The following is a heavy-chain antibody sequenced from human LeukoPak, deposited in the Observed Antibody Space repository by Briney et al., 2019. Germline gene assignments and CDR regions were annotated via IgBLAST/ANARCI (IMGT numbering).Heavy chain of an antibody. D-gene: IGHD1-7*01. J-gene: IGHJ5*02. CDR1: GFSLSTSGVA. Sequence: SGPTLVNPTQTLTLTCTFSGFSLSTSGVAVVWIRQPPGKALEWLALIYWDDDKRYSPSLKSRLTITKDTSKNQVVLTMTNMDPVDTATYYCAHNLFDWNYGWFDPWGQGTLVTVSS. CDR3: AHNLFDWNYGWFDP. CDR2: IYWDDDK. V-gene: IGHV2-5*02.